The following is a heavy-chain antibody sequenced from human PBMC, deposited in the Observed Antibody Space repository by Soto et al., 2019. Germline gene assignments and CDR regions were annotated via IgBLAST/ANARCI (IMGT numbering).Heavy chain of an antibody. J-gene: IGHJ6*02. CDR3: ARRRCSGGSCYSYYYYGMDV. Sequence: QVQLVQSGAEVKKPGSSVKVSCKASGGTFSSYAISWVRQAPGQGLEWMGGIIPIFGTANYAQKFQGRVTITADKSTSTAYMELSSLRSEDTAVYYCARRRCSGGSCYSYYYYGMDVWGQGTLVTVSS. D-gene: IGHD2-15*01. CDR1: GGTFSSYA. CDR2: IIPIFGTA. V-gene: IGHV1-69*06.